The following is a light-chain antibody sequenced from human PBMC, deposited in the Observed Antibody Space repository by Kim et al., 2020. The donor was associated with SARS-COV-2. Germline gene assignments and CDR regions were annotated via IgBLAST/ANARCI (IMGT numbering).Light chain of an antibody. CDR2: KIS. CDR1: QSLVYSDGNTY. Sequence: DIVMTQTPRSSPVTLGQPASISCRSSQSLVYSDGNTYLSWLQQRPGQPPRLLIYKISNRLSGVPDRFSGSGAGTDFTLKISRVEAEDVGVYYCMQATQFPWTFGQGTKVDIK. CDR3: MQATQFPWT. J-gene: IGKJ1*01. V-gene: IGKV2-24*01.